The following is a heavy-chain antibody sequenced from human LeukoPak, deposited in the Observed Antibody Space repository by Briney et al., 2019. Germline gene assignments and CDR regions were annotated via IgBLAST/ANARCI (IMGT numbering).Heavy chain of an antibody. J-gene: IGHJ4*02. D-gene: IGHD1-26*01. V-gene: IGHV1-8*01. Sequence: ASVKVSCKASGYTFTGYDINWVRQATGQGLEWMGWMNPNTGDTGYAQKLQGRVTMTRNSSIDTAYMELSGLGSEDTAVYYCTRGSLSGSSRDYWGQGTLLTVSS. CDR3: TRGSLSGSSRDY. CDR1: GYTFTGYD. CDR2: MNPNTGDT.